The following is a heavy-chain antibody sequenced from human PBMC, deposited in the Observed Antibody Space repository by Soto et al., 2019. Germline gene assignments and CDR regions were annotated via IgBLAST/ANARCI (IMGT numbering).Heavy chain of an antibody. CDR2: IDPSDSYT. CDR3: ARPYYYGSGSLFGSTYGMDV. D-gene: IGHD3-10*01. Sequence: EVQLVQSGAEVKKPGESLRISCKGSGYSFTSYWISWVRQMPGKGLEWMGRIDPSDSYTNYSPSFQGHVTISADKSISTAYLQWSSLKASDTAMYYCARPYYYGSGSLFGSTYGMDVWGQGTTVTVSS. V-gene: IGHV5-10-1*03. CDR1: GYSFTSYW. J-gene: IGHJ6*02.